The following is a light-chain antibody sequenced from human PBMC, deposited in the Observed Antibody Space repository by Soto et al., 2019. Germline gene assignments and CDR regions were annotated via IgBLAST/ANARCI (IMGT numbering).Light chain of an antibody. J-gene: IGKJ1*01. V-gene: IGKV3-20*01. CDR1: QSVRSGD. CDR3: HQYGTSPRT. CDR2: GAS. Sequence: PGERATLSCRASQSVRSGDLACYQQIPGQAPGLLIYGASSRATGIPDGFSGSGSGTDFNLTVSRLAPEDFAVYYCHQYGTSPRTFGQGTKVEIK.